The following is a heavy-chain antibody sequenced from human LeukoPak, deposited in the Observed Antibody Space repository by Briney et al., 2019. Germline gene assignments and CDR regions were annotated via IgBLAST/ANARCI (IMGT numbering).Heavy chain of an antibody. CDR1: GGSISTYY. J-gene: IGHJ3*02. Sequence: SETLSLTCTVSGGSISTYYWSWIRQPPGKGLEWIGYVYYSGSTNYNPSLKSRVTISADTSKNQFSPRLSSVTAADTAVYYCARGLNNRKSGRRFDVFEIWGQGTMVTVSS. D-gene: IGHD1-14*01. CDR2: VYYSGST. CDR3: ARGLNNRKSGRRFDVFEI. V-gene: IGHV4-59*01.